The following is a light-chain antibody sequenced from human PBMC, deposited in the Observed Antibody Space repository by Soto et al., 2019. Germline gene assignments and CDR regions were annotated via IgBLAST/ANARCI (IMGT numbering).Light chain of an antibody. J-gene: IGKJ4*01. CDR1: QDINFY. CDR2: DAS. CDR3: QQRSDWPPLT. Sequence: DIVLTQSPATLSLSPGDRATLSCRASQDINFYLAWYQQKPGQSPRLLIFDASKRATDIPVRFSGSGSGTDFTLTITSLEPDDVAIYYCQQRSDWPPLTFGGGTRVEIK. V-gene: IGKV3-11*01.